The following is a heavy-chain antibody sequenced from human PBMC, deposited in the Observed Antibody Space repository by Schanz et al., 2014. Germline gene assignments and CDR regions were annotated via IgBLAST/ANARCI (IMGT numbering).Heavy chain of an antibody. Sequence: EVQLLESGGGLVQPGGSLRLSCAASGFTFSSYAMSWVRQAPGKGLEWVSALSGSGGSTYYADSVKGRFTISRDNSKNTLYLQMNSLRGEDTAVYYCAKQIHYDILAVTRNWGPGTLXTVSS. D-gene: IGHD3-9*01. CDR3: AKQIHYDILAVTRN. CDR2: LSGSGGST. J-gene: IGHJ4*02. V-gene: IGHV3-23*01. CDR1: GFTFSSYA.